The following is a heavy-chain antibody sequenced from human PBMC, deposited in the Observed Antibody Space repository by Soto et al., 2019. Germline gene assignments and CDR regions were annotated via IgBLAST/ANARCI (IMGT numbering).Heavy chain of an antibody. CDR2: VYHSGRT. CDR1: GDSISSLHW. V-gene: IGHV4-4*02. CDR3: ATLPPRIVVTVLPIPT. J-gene: IGHJ5*02. Sequence: QVYLHQSGPGLVKPSGTLSLTCAVSGDSISSLHWWPWVRRTPGKGLEWIGEVYHSGRTSYNPSLKSRVTIAVDKSNNQFSLKLTSVTAADTAVYYCATLPPRIVVTVLPIPTWGQGTLVSVSS. D-gene: IGHD2-21*01.